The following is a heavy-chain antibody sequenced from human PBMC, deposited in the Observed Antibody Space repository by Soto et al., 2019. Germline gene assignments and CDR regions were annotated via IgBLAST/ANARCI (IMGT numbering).Heavy chain of an antibody. J-gene: IGHJ5*02. D-gene: IGHD6-19*01. CDR1: GGSINSSSYF. CDR3: ARHYSSGSRNWFDP. CDR2: IYYSGST. V-gene: IGHV4-39*01. Sequence: SETLSLTCSVSGGSINSSSYFGGWVRQPPGKGLEWIGSIYYSGSTYYNPSLRSRVTISVDTSKNQFSLKLSSVTAADTAVFYCARHYSSGSRNWFDPWGQGTLVTVSS.